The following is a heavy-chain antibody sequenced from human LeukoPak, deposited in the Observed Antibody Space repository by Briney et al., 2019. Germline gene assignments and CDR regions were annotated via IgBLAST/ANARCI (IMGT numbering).Heavy chain of an antibody. CDR1: GFGFSNYG. Sequence: PGGSLRLSCAASGFGFSNYGIHWVRQAPGKGLEWVANIKQDGSEKYYVDSVKGRFTISRDNAKNSLSLQMNGLRVEDTAVYYCARAGSFWHYVYWGQGTLVTVSS. J-gene: IGHJ4*02. CDR2: IKQDGSEK. CDR3: ARAGSFWHYVY. D-gene: IGHD1-7*01. V-gene: IGHV3-7*01.